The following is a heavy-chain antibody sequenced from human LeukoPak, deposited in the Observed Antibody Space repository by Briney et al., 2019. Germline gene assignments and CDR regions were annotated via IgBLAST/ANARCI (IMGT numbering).Heavy chain of an antibody. CDR2: ISSNGGST. Sequence: GGSLRLSCAASGFTFSSYAMHWVRQAPGKGLEYVSAISSNGGSTYYANSVKGRFTISRDNSKNTLYLQMGSLRAEDMAVYYCARGGVAGTHNDYYYYGMDVWGQGTTVTVSS. D-gene: IGHD6-19*01. J-gene: IGHJ6*02. V-gene: IGHV3-64*01. CDR3: ARGGVAGTHNDYYYYGMDV. CDR1: GFTFSSYA.